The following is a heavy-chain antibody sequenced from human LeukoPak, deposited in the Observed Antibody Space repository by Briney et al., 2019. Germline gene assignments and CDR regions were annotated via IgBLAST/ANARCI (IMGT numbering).Heavy chain of an antibody. V-gene: IGHV3-7*01. Sequence: GGSLRLSCVASGFPFSDHWMNWARQAPGKGLEWVANMNLDGTETYYVDSVKGRFTISRDNAKNTLYLQLDSLRVEDTAVYYCARSLSSPVANYWGQGTLVTVSS. CDR3: ARSLSSPVANY. CDR1: GFPFSDHW. CDR2: MNLDGTET. D-gene: IGHD6-6*01. J-gene: IGHJ4*01.